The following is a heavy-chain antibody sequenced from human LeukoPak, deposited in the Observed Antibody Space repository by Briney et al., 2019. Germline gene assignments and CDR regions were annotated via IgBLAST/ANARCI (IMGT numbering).Heavy chain of an antibody. D-gene: IGHD6-13*01. J-gene: IGHJ5*02. CDR1: GGSFSGYY. Sequence: SETLSLTCAVYGGSFSGYYWSWIRQPPGKGLEWIGEINHSGSTNYNPSLKSRVTISVDTSKNQFSLKLSSVTAADTAVYYCARGHRRGITAEKNWFDPWGQGTLVTVSS. V-gene: IGHV4-34*01. CDR3: ARGHRRGITAEKNWFDP. CDR2: INHSGST.